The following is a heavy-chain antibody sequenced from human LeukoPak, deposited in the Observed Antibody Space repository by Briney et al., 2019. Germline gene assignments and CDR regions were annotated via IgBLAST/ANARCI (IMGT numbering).Heavy chain of an antibody. V-gene: IGHV3-23*01. CDR2: ISGSGGST. D-gene: IGHD3-16*01. J-gene: IGHJ4*02. CDR3: VRGYVWGTSESDY. Sequence: PGGTLRLSCAASGFTFSSYGMSWVRQAPGKGLEWVSAISGSGGSTYYADSVKGRFTISRDNSKNTLYLQMNSLRAEDTAIYYCVRGYVWGTSESDYWGQGILVTVSS. CDR1: GFTFSSYG.